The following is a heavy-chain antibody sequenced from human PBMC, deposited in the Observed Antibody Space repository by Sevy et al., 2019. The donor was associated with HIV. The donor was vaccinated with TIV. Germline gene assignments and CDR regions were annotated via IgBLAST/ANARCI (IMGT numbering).Heavy chain of an antibody. CDR3: ARGGGVDSGGYFLGEEKQRFDF. CDR1: GGSFRDYF. Sequence: LLQLPETLSLTCAVSGGSFRDYFWTWIRQSPGKGLEWIGGITQRGSTNYNHSLKSRVATSVERSNHHGSLRLTSVTGADTAFYYWARGGGVDSGGYFLGEEKQRFDFWGQGTLVTVSS. V-gene: IGHV4-34*01. J-gene: IGHJ4*01. D-gene: IGHD6-19*01. CDR2: ITQRGST.